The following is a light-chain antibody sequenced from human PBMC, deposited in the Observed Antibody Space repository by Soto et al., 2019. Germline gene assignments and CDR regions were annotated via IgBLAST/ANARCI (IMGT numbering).Light chain of an antibody. CDR3: QQYSDSPRT. Sequence: EIVLTQSPGTLSLSPGERATLPCRASQSVSSSYLAWYQQKPGQAPRLLIFDASTRATGIPDRFSGSGSGTDFTLTINRLEPEDFAVYYCQQYSDSPRTFGQGTKVDI. J-gene: IGKJ1*01. CDR2: DAS. V-gene: IGKV3-20*01. CDR1: QSVSSSY.